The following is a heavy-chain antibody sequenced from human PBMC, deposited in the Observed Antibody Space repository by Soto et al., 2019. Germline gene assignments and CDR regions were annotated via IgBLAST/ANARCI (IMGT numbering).Heavy chain of an antibody. CDR2: IYYSGNT. J-gene: IGHJ4*02. V-gene: IGHV4-30-4*01. Sequence: QVQLQESGPGLVKPSQTLSLTCTVSGGSISSGGSYWGWIRQPPGKGLEWIGYIYYSGNTYFNPSLKSRVTLSVGTSKNQFSLNLSSVTAADTAVYYCVRYCSTTKCPFDYWGQGTLVTVSS. D-gene: IGHD2-2*01. CDR1: GGSISSGGSY. CDR3: VRYCSTTKCPFDY.